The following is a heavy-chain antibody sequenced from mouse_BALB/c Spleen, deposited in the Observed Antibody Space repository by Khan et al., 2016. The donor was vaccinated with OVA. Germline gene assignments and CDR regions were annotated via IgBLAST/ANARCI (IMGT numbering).Heavy chain of an antibody. CDR1: GFTFSNYW. V-gene: IGHV6-6*02. J-gene: IGHJ2*01. CDR2: IRLKSNNYTT. CDR3: TPSPFDY. Sequence: EVKLEESGGGLVQPGGSMKLSCVASGFTFSNYWMNWVRQSPEKGLEWVAEIRLKSNNYTTHYAESVKGRFTISRDDSRTSVYLHMNNLRAEDTGMYYCTPSPFDYWGRGTTLTVSS.